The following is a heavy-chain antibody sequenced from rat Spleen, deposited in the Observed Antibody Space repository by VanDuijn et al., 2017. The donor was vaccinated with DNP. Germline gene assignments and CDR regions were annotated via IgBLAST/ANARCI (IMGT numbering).Heavy chain of an antibody. J-gene: IGHJ1*01. CDR2: ISHNGGYT. V-gene: IGHV5-25*01. CDR1: GFTFSDYY. D-gene: IGHD3-1*01. CDR3: ARGSTSIYWYFDF. Sequence: EVQLVESGGGLVQPGRSLILSCAASGFTFSDYYMAWVRQAPAKGLEWVASISHNGGYTYYRDSVKGRFTISRDNAKSTLYLQMDSLKSEDTATYYCARGSTSIYWYFDFWGPGTMVTVSS.